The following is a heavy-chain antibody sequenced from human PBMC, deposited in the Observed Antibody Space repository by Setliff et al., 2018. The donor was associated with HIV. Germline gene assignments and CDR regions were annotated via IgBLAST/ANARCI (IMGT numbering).Heavy chain of an antibody. CDR1: GYTFSRYA. J-gene: IGHJ4*02. D-gene: IGHD6-19*01. V-gene: IGHV1-69*05. CDR3: ARGRYSSGWPQYYFDY. CDR2: IFPIFGTP. Sequence: ASVKVSCKTSGYTFSRYAISWVRQAPGQGLEWMGAIFPIFGTPNYAQKFQGRVTITTDESTSTAYMELSSLRSEDTAVYYCARGRYSSGWPQYYFDYWGQGTLVTVSS.